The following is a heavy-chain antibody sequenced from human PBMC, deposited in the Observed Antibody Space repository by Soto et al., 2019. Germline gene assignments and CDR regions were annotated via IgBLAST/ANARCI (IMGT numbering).Heavy chain of an antibody. CDR3: ARDDYDNSAYPR. CDR1: DFTFSSFN. J-gene: IGHJ4*02. V-gene: IGHV3-48*02. CDR2: ISSSSDSI. Sequence: GGSLRLSCEASDFTFSSFNMNWVRQAPGKGLEWVSYISSSSDSIYYATSVKGRFTIFRDNAQKSVYLQMNSLRDEDTAVYYCARDDYDNSAYPRWGQGTLVTVSS. D-gene: IGHD3-22*01.